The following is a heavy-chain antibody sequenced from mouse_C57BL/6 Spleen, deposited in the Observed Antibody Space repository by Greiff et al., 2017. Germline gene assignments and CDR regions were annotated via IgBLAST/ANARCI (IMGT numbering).Heavy chain of an antibody. V-gene: IGHV5-17*01. D-gene: IGHD1-1*01. J-gene: IGHJ4*01. Sequence: DVKLVESGGGLVKPGGSLKLSCAASGFTFSDYGMHWVRQAPEKGLEWVAYISSGSSTIYYADTVKGRFTISRDNAKNTLFLQMTSLRSEDTAMYYCARGPYYYGSSYDAMDYWGQGTSVTVSS. CDR3: ARGPYYYGSSYDAMDY. CDR2: ISSGSSTI. CDR1: GFTFSDYG.